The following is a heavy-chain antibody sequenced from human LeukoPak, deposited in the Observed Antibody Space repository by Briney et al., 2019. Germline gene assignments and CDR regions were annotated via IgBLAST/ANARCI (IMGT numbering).Heavy chain of an antibody. J-gene: IGHJ4*02. Sequence: GGSLRLSCTVSGFTITNNWMYWVRQAPGRGLVWVSRIKMDERSAVYADSVKGRFIISRDNAKNTVYLQMNSLRADDTAVYYCATVFKGSSLQDYWGQGTLVTVSS. CDR2: IKMDERSA. V-gene: IGHV3-74*03. CDR1: GFTITNNW. D-gene: IGHD3-10*01. CDR3: ATVFKGSSLQDY.